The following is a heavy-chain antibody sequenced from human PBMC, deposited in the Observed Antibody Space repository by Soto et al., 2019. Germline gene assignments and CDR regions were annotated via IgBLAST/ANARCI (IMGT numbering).Heavy chain of an antibody. CDR3: ERATYYDFWSGYYPADYYYYGMDV. Sequence: SETLSLTCAVYGGAFSGYYWSWIRQPPGKGRKWIGEINHNGGTNYTQSITTRVTISVDTSKNQFSLKLSSVTGADTAVYDCERATYYDFWSGYYPADYYYYGMDVWGQGTTVTVSS. J-gene: IGHJ6*02. V-gene: IGHV4-34*01. D-gene: IGHD3-3*01. CDR2: INHNGGT. CDR1: GGAFSGYY.